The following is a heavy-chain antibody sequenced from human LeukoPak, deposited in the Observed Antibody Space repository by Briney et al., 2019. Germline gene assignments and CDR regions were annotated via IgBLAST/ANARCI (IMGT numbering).Heavy chain of an antibody. V-gene: IGHV3-30*04. D-gene: IGHD2-2*02. Sequence: GGSLRLSCAASRFTFSNYAFHWVRQAPGKGLEWVAVMSYDGINKYYRDSVKGRFTISRDISKSTLYLQMNSLRAEDTAVYYCARGYCTTTSCYIDYWGQGSLVTVSS. CDR1: RFTFSNYA. J-gene: IGHJ4*02. CDR3: ARGYCTTTSCYIDY. CDR2: MSYDGINK.